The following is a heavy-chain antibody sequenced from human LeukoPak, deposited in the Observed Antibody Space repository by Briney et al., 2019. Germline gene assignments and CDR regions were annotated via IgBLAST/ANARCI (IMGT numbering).Heavy chain of an antibody. Sequence: SETLSLTCTVSGGSISSYYWSWIRQPPGKGLEWIGYIYYSGSTNYNPSLKSRVTISVDTSKNQFSLRLSSVTAADTAVYYCASPALPYSRAFDIWGQGTMVTVSS. D-gene: IGHD6-13*01. CDR1: GGSISSYY. J-gene: IGHJ3*02. V-gene: IGHV4-59*12. CDR2: IYYSGST. CDR3: ASPALPYSRAFDI.